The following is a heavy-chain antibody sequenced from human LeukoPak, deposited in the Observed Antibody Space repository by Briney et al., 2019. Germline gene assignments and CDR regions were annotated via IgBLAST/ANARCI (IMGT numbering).Heavy chain of an antibody. J-gene: IGHJ3*02. Sequence: GGSLRLSCAASGFTFSAYAMHWVRQAPGKGLEWVAVISYEGSNKYYADCVKGRFTISGDKSKDTLYLQMNSLRPEDTAVYYCARGPGPIAGAKNPFDIWGQGTMVTVSS. D-gene: IGHD1-26*01. V-gene: IGHV3-30*01. CDR1: GFTFSAYA. CDR2: ISYEGSNK. CDR3: ARGPGPIAGAKNPFDI.